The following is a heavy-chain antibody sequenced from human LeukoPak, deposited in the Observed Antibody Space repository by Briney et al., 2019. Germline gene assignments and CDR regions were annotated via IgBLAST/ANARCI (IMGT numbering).Heavy chain of an antibody. CDR1: GGSISSYY. V-gene: IGHV4-59*01. J-gene: IGHJ4*02. CDR2: IYYSGST. CDR3: ARGSGYDFDY. D-gene: IGHD5-12*01. Sequence: KSSETLSLTCTVSGGSISSYYWSWIRQPPGKGLEWIGYIYYSGSTNYNPSLKSRVTISVDTSKNQFSLKLSSVTAADTAVYYCARGSGYDFDYWGRGTLVTVSS.